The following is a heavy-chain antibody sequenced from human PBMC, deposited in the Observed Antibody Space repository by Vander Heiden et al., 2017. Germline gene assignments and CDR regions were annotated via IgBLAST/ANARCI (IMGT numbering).Heavy chain of an antibody. V-gene: IGHV3-33*01. CDR1: GVTFSRAA. J-gene: IGHJ4*02. D-gene: IGHD4-17*01. CDR3: ARDSYGDDIRPGALDY. Sequence: QVQLVESGGGVVQPGRSLRLSCAASGVTFSRAASHWVRQAPGKGLEWVAVIWYDGSKKYYADSVKGRFTISRDNSKNTLYLQMNSLRAEDTAVYYCARDSYGDDIRPGALDYWGQGTLVTVSS. CDR2: IWYDGSKK.